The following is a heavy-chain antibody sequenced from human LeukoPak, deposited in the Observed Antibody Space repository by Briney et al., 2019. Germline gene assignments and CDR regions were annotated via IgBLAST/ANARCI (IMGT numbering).Heavy chain of an antibody. Sequence: ASVKVSCKASGYTFTDYYIHWVRQAPAQGLEWMGWINYNSGGTHYAQNFQGRVTMTRDTSISTVYMELSRLRSDDTAVYYCARDCSGTSCPHDYWGQGTLVTVSS. CDR3: ARDCSGTSCPHDY. V-gene: IGHV1-2*02. J-gene: IGHJ4*02. CDR2: INYNSGGT. CDR1: GYTFTDYY. D-gene: IGHD2-2*01.